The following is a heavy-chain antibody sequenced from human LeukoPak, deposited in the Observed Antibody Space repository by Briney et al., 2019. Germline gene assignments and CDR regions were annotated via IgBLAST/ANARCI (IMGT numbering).Heavy chain of an antibody. J-gene: IGHJ6*03. CDR2: IYHSGST. V-gene: IGHV4-38-2*02. CDR3: ARVGGGALRFLEWGQNYNYYYYMDV. Sequence: SETLSLTCTVSGYSISSGYYWGWIRQPPGKGLEWIGSIYHSGSTYYNPSLKSRVTISVDTSKNQFSLKLSSVTAADTAVYYCARVGGGALRFLEWGQNYNYYYYMDVWGKGTTVTVSS. D-gene: IGHD3-3*01. CDR1: GYSISSGYY.